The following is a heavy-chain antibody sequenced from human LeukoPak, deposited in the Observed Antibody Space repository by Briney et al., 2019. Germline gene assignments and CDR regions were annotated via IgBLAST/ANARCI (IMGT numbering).Heavy chain of an antibody. V-gene: IGHV3-23*01. CDR2: ISGSGGST. D-gene: IGHD3-22*01. CDR3: AKGRSYYYDSSGYYNYYYYYYMDV. Sequence: PGGSLRLSCAASGFTFSSYAMSWVRQAPGKGLEWVSAISGSGGSTYYADSVKGRFTISRDNSKNTLYLQMNSLRAEDTVVYYCAKGRSYYYDSSGYYNYYYYYYMDVWGKGTTVTVSS. J-gene: IGHJ6*03. CDR1: GFTFSSYA.